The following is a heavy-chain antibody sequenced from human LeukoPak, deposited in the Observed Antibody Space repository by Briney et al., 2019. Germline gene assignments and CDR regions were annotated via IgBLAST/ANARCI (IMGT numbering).Heavy chain of an antibody. CDR2: IIPIFGTA. Sequence: SVKVSCKASGGTFSSYAISWVRQAPGQGLEWMGGIIPIFGTANYAQKFQGRVTITADESTSTAYMELSSLRSEDTAVYYCARARGGYYYDSSGYQYYFDYWGQGTLVTVSS. CDR1: GGTFSSYA. CDR3: ARARGGYYYDSSGYQYYFDY. J-gene: IGHJ4*02. V-gene: IGHV1-69*13. D-gene: IGHD3-22*01.